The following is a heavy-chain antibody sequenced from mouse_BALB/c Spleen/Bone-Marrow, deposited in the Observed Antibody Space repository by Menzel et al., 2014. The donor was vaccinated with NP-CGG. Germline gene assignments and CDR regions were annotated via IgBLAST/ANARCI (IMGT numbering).Heavy chain of an antibody. D-gene: IGHD2-2*01. Sequence: QVQLKESGAELVRPGASVKLSCKASGYTFTNYWINWVKQRPGQGLEWIGNIYPSDSYTSYNQKFKDKATLTVDKSSSTAYMQLSSPTSEDSAVYYCTRWLPYAMDYWGQGTSVTVSS. V-gene: IGHV1S127*01. CDR3: TRWLPYAMDY. CDR2: IYPSDSYT. CDR1: GYTFTNYW. J-gene: IGHJ4*01.